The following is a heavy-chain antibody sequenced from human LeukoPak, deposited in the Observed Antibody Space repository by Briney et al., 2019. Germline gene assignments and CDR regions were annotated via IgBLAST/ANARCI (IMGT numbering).Heavy chain of an antibody. V-gene: IGHV4-61*02. CDR1: GGSISSGSYY. D-gene: IGHD2-2*01. CDR2: IYTSGST. CDR3: AGFSGGSTSFAIRGVGGAQLYYMDV. Sequence: PSETLSLTCTVSGGSISSGSYYWSWIRQPAGKGLEWIGRIYTSGSTNYNPSLKSRVTISVDTSKNQFSLKLSSVTAADTAVYYCAGFSGGSTSFAIRGVGGAQLYYMDVWGKGTTVTVSS. J-gene: IGHJ6*03.